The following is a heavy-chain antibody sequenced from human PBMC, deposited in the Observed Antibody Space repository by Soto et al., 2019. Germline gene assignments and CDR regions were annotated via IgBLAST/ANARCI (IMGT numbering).Heavy chain of an antibody. CDR1: GFTFSSYA. D-gene: IGHD6-13*01. CDR2: ISGSGGRT. Sequence: PRGSLRLSCAASGFTFSSYAMSWVRQALGKGLEWVSAISGSGGRTYYADSVKGRFTISRDNSKNTLYLQMNSLRAVDTAVYYCAKRGSSSWYTEGGPDYWGQGALVTVSS. CDR3: AKRGSSSWYTEGGPDY. V-gene: IGHV3-23*01. J-gene: IGHJ4*02.